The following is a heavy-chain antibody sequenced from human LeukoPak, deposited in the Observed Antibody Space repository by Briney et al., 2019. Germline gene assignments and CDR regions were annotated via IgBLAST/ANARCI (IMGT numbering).Heavy chain of an antibody. J-gene: IGHJ5*02. Sequence: GGSLRLSCAASGFTFSSYWMSWVRQAPGKGLEWVASIIIDGTTQFYANSMKGRFTISRDNAKNSLYLQLSSLRVEDTAVYDCADVDVNAWGQGTLVTVSS. CDR3: ADVDVNA. D-gene: IGHD5-12*01. CDR2: IIIDGTTQ. V-gene: IGHV3-7*01. CDR1: GFTFSSYW.